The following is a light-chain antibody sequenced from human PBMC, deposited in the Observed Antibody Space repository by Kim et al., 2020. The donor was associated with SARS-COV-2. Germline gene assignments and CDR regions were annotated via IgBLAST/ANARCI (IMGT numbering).Light chain of an antibody. J-gene: IGKJ1*01. Sequence: EIVMTQSPATLSVSPGETATLSCMASQSISNNLAWYQQRPGQTPKVLIFEASTRATGVPARFSGSGSGTEFTLTITSLQSEDFAVYYCLQYNHWWAFGQGTKVEI. V-gene: IGKV3-15*01. CDR1: QSISNN. CDR2: EAS. CDR3: LQYNHWWA.